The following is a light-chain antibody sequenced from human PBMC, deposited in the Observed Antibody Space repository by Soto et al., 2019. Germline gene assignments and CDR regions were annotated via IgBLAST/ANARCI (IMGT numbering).Light chain of an antibody. CDR2: AAS. Sequence: DIQMTQSPSSLSASVGDRVTITCRASQGISTYLNWYDQKPGKAPKLLIYAASTLQSGVPSRFSGSGSGTDFTLTISCLQSEDFATYYCQQHYSYTLPFGQGTRLEI. V-gene: IGKV1-9*01. J-gene: IGKJ5*01. CDR1: QGISTY. CDR3: QQHYSYTLP.